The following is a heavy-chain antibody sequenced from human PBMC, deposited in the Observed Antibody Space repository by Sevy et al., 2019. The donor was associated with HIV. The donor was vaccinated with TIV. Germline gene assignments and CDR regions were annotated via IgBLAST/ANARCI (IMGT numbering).Heavy chain of an antibody. CDR1: GHTLTDLS. CDR3: ARGDSGSGRGFDY. CDR2: FDPEDGER. Sequence: ASVKVSCKASGHTLTDLSMHWVRQAPGKGFEWIGRFDPEDGERIYAQKFQGRVTMTEDTSTDTAYMELSSLRSEDTAVYYCARGDSGSGRGFDYWGQGTLVTVSS. V-gene: IGHV1-24*01. D-gene: IGHD3-10*01. J-gene: IGHJ4*02.